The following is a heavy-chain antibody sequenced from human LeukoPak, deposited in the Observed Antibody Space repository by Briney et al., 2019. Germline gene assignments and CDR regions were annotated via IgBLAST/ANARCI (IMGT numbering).Heavy chain of an antibody. CDR1: GFTFDDYD. Sequence: LRLACAAFGFTFDDYDMSWVRQVPGKGLEWVSGINWSGGSPTYADSVKGRFTISRDNSKNTLYLQMNSLRAEDTAVYYCAKDQWELRAMDVWGQGTTVTVSS. D-gene: IGHD1-26*01. CDR2: INWSGGSP. J-gene: IGHJ6*02. V-gene: IGHV3-20*04. CDR3: AKDQWELRAMDV.